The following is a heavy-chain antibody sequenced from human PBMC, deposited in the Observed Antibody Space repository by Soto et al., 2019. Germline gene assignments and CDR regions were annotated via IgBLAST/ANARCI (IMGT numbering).Heavy chain of an antibody. V-gene: IGHV3-48*03. CDR3: ARDKGDAAVRRSYYYYYPMDV. Sequence: HPGGSLRLSCTASGFTFSSYEMNWVRQAPGKGLEWVSYISSSGSTIYYADSVKGRFTISRYNAKNSLYLQMNSLRAEDTAVYYCARDKGDAAVRRSYYYYYPMDVWGQGTTVTVSS. J-gene: IGHJ6*02. CDR1: GFTFSSYE. D-gene: IGHD6-13*01. CDR2: ISSSGSTI.